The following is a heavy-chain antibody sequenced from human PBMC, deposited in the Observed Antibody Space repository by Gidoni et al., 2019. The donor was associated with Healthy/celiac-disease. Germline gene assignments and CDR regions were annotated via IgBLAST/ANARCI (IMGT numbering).Heavy chain of an antibody. V-gene: IGHV3-23*01. Sequence: EVQLLESGGGLVQPGGSLRLSCAASGFTFSSYAMSWVRQAPGKGLEWVSAISGRGGSTYYADSVKGRFTISRDNSKNTLYLQMNSLRAEDTAVYYCAKDDELRYFDWLQSPSFDYWGQGTLVTVSS. CDR1: GFTFSSYA. J-gene: IGHJ4*02. CDR3: AKDDELRYFDWLQSPSFDY. D-gene: IGHD3-9*01. CDR2: ISGRGGST.